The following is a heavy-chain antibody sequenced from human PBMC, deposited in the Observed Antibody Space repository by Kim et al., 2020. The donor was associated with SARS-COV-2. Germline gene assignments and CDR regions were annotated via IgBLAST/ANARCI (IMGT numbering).Heavy chain of an antibody. V-gene: IGHV3-30*07. CDR3: ARDRHFDWGGYYGMDV. Sequence: SVKGRFTSSRDNSKNTLYLQMNSLRAEDTAVYYCARDRHFDWGGYYGMDVWGQGTTVTVSS. D-gene: IGHD3-9*01. J-gene: IGHJ6*02.